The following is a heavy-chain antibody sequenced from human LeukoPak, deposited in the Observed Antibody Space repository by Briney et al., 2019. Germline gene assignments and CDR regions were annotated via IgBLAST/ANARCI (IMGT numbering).Heavy chain of an antibody. J-gene: IGHJ4*02. D-gene: IGHD6-19*01. CDR2: IYYSGST. CDR1: GGSISSYY. CDR3: ARGLYSSGWSYYFDY. Sequence: SEALSLTCTVSGGSISSYYWSWIRQPPGKGLEWIGYIYYSGSTNYNPSLKSRVTISVDTSKNQFSLKPSSVTAADTAVYYCARGLYSSGWSYYFDYWGQGTLVTVSS. V-gene: IGHV4-59*01.